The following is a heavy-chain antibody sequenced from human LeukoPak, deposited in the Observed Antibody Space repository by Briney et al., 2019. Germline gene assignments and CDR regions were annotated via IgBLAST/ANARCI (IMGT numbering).Heavy chain of an antibody. V-gene: IGHV4-59*01. Sequence: SETLSLTCTVSGGSIINYYWSWIRQSSGKGLEWIGYVYYSGSTKYKSSLKRRVSISVDTSKNHFSLRLSSVTAEDTAIYYCARAASGWYGLFDNWGQGTLVTVSS. CDR1: GGSIINYY. CDR2: VYYSGST. J-gene: IGHJ4*02. D-gene: IGHD6-19*01. CDR3: ARAASGWYGLFDN.